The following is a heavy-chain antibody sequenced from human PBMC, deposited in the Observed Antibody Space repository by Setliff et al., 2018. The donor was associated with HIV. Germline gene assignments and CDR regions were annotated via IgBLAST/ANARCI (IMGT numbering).Heavy chain of an antibody. V-gene: IGHV4-34*01. J-gene: IGHJ4*02. D-gene: IGHD3-10*01. CDR2: INHSGST. CDR3: ARGPRYGSGTPFDY. Sequence: PSETLSLTCAVYGGSFSGYYWSWIRQPPGKGLEWIGEINHSGSTNYNPSLKSRVTTSVDTSKNQFSLKLSSVTAADTVVYYCARGPRYGSGTPFDYWGQGTLVTVSS. CDR1: GGSFSGYY.